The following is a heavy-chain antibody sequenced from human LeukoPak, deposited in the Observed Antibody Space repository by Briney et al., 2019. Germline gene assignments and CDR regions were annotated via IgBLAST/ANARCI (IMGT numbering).Heavy chain of an antibody. V-gene: IGHV4-39*07. D-gene: IGHD6-13*01. J-gene: IGHJ5*02. Sequence: SETLSLTCTVSGGSISSYYWGWIRQPPGKGLEWIGSIYYSGSTYYNPSLKSRVTISVDTSKNQFSLKLSSVTAADTAMYYCARQKYSNNWYVWFDPWGQGTLVTVSS. CDR1: GGSISSYY. CDR2: IYYSGST. CDR3: ARQKYSNNWYVWFDP.